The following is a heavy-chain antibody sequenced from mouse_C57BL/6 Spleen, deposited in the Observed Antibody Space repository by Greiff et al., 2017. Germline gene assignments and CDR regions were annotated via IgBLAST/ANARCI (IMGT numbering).Heavy chain of an antibody. CDR2: ISGGGGNT. CDR1: GFTFSSYT. CDR3: ARHSDRTFFDY. V-gene: IGHV5-9*01. Sequence: DVQLVESGGGLVKPGGSLKLSCAASGFTFSSYTMSWVRQTPEQRLEWVATISGGGGNTYYPDSVKGRFTISRDNAKNTLYLQMSSLRSEDTALYYCARHSDRTFFDYWGQGTTLTVSS. J-gene: IGHJ2*01.